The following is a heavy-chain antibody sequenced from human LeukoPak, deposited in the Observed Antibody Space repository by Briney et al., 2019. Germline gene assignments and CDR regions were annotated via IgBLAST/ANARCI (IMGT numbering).Heavy chain of an antibody. Sequence: SETLSLTCTVSGGSISSYYWSWIRQPPGKGLKWIGNIYYSGYTTYSPSLRSRATISVDTSKNQFSLKLSSVTAADTAVYYCARTYYYDSSGRPLDYWGQGTLVTVSS. V-gene: IGHV4-59*08. CDR1: GGSISSYY. J-gene: IGHJ4*02. CDR2: IYYSGYT. CDR3: ARTYYYDSSGRPLDY. D-gene: IGHD3-22*01.